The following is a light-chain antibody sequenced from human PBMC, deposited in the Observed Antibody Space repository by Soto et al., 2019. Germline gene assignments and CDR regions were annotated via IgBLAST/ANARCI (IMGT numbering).Light chain of an antibody. CDR3: QQSSNRRT. Sequence: EIVLTQSPSTLSLSPGERATLSCRASQSVSSYLAWYQQKPGQAPRLLIYDASNRATGIPARFSGSGSGTDFTLTISSLEPEDFAVYYWQQSSNRRTFGQGTKVEIK. CDR1: QSVSSY. CDR2: DAS. J-gene: IGKJ1*01. V-gene: IGKV3-11*01.